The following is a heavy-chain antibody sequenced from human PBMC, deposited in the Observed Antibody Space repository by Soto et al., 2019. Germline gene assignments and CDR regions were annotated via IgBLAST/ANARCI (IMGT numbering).Heavy chain of an antibody. D-gene: IGHD3-10*01. J-gene: IGHJ4*02. CDR1: GYTFTSYG. CDR3: AREQYYYGSGSYYEGPRYFDY. CDR2: ISAYNGNT. V-gene: IGHV1-18*01. Sequence: GASVKVSCKASGYTFTSYGISWVRQAPGQGLEWMGWISAYNGNTNYAQKLQGIVTMTTDTSTSTAYMELRSLRSDDTAVYYCAREQYYYGSGSYYEGPRYFDYWGQGTLVTVS.